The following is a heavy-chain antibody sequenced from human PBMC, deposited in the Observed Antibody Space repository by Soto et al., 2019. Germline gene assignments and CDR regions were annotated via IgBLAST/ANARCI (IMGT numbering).Heavy chain of an antibody. CDR3: ARSFHSGWYRFS. Sequence: PSETLSLTCTVSGGSISSGDYYWSWIRQPPGKGLEWIGYIYYSGSTYYNPSLKSRVTISVDTSKNKFSLKLSSVTAADTAVYYCARSFHSGWYRFSWGQGTLLTVSS. CDR1: GGSISSGDYY. D-gene: IGHD6-19*01. J-gene: IGHJ5*02. CDR2: IYYSGST. V-gene: IGHV4-30-4*01.